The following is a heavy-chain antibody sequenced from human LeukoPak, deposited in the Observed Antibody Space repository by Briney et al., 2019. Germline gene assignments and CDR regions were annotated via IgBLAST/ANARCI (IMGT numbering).Heavy chain of an antibody. J-gene: IGHJ4*02. CDR1: GFSFSSYE. D-gene: IGHD2-2*01. CDR2: ISSSGGTI. CDR3: ARVVNQLPYS. V-gene: IGHV3-48*03. Sequence: GGSLRLSCAASGFSFSSYEMNWVRQAPGKGLEWVSYISSSGGTIYYADSVKGRFTISRDNAKNSLFLQMNSLRAGDTAVYYCARVVNQLPYSWGQGALVTVSS.